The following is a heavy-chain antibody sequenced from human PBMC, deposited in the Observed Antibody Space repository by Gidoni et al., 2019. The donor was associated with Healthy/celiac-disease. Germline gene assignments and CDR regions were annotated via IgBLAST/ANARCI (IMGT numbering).Heavy chain of an antibody. D-gene: IGHD2-15*01. CDR2: IKQDGSEK. Sequence: EVQLVESGGGLVQPGGSLRLSCAASGFTFSSYWMSWDRQAPGKGLEWVANIKQDGSEKYYVDSVKGRFTISRDNAKNSLYLQMNSLRAEDTAVYYCARTHGYCSGGSCYSGPPTAFDIWGQGTMVTVSS. CDR3: ARTHGYCSGGSCYSGPPTAFDI. V-gene: IGHV3-7*03. CDR1: GFTFSSYW. J-gene: IGHJ3*02.